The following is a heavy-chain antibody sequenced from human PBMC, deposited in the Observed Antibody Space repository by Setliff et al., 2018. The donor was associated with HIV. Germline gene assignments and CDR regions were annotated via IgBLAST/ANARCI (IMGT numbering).Heavy chain of an antibody. D-gene: IGHD2-15*01. J-gene: IGHJ3*02. CDR2: IYISGTT. Sequence: PSETLSLTCTVSGGSISTSYWNWIRQPPGKGLEWIAYIYISGTTNYNPSLKRRVTISLDTSRNHFSLKLGSVTAADTAMYYCAREHCSGGSCNGFDIWGQGTMVTVSS. CDR1: GGSISTSY. CDR3: AREHCSGGSCNGFDI. V-gene: IGHV4-4*09.